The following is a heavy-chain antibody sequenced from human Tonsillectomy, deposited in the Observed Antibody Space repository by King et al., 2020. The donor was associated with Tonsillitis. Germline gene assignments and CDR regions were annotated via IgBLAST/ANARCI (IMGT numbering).Heavy chain of an antibody. CDR3: ASGLYYYDRSGYYPPAGCDH. CDR2: IDSDATST. V-gene: IGHV3-74*01. CDR1: GFTFSSYW. J-gene: IGHJ4*02. D-gene: IGHD3-22*01. Sequence: VQLVESGGGLVQPGGSLRLSCAASGFTFSSYWMHWVRQAPGKGLVWVSRIDSDATSTSYADSVKGRFTIPRDNAKNTLYLQMNSLRVEDTAVYYCASGLYYYDRSGYYPPAGCDHWGQGTLVTVSS.